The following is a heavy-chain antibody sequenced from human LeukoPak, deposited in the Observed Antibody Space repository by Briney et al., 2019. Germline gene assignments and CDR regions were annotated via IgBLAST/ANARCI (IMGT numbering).Heavy chain of an antibody. V-gene: IGHV3-23*01. CDR1: GFTFSTYA. Sequence: PGGSLRLSCAASGFTFSTYAMTWVRQAPGKGLEWLSAISDSGGNTYYADSVKGRFTISRDNSKNTLYLQMNSLRAEDTAVYYCAKDPYQLLRPGYFDYWGQGTLVTVSS. J-gene: IGHJ4*02. CDR3: AKDPYQLLRPGYFDY. D-gene: IGHD2-2*01. CDR2: ISDSGGNT.